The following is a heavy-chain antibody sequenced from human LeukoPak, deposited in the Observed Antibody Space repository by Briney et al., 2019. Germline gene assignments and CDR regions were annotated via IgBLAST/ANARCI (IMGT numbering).Heavy chain of an antibody. Sequence: SETLSLTSTVSGGSMNNYYWSWIRQPPRKGLEWIAYAYHTGHTHYNPSLKSRVTISLDTSKSQVSLKVNSVTAADTAVYYCASHPFATSFGHWGRGTLVTVSS. CDR3: ASHPFATSFGH. V-gene: IGHV4-59*08. J-gene: IGHJ4*02. D-gene: IGHD2-15*01. CDR1: GGSMNNYY. CDR2: AYHTGHT.